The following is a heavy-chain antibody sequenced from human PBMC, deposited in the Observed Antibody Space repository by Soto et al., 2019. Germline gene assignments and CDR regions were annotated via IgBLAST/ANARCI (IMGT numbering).Heavy chain of an antibody. V-gene: IGHV4-39*01. Sequence: SETLSLTCTVSGGSISRSSFYWGWIRQPPGKGLEWIANIYYSGSPNYNPSLKSRVTMSLDTSKNQIYLNLSSVTAADTAVYYCAGPARQGTVAGDFWGQGTLVTVSS. CDR2: IYYSGSP. CDR3: AGPARQGTVAGDF. CDR1: GGSISRSSFY. J-gene: IGHJ4*02. D-gene: IGHD6-19*01.